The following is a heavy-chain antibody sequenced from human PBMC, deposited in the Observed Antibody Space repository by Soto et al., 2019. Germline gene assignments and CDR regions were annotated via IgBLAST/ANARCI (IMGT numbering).Heavy chain of an antibody. D-gene: IGHD2-21*02. V-gene: IGHV4-30-4*01. CDR3: ARSSIVVVTAWPNWFDP. CDR2: IYYSGST. CDR1: GGSISSGDYY. Sequence: SETLSLTCTVSGGSISSGDYYWSWIRQPPGKGLEWIGYIYYSGSTYYNPSLKSRVTISVDTSKNQFSLKLSSVTAADTAVYYCARSSIVVVTAWPNWFDPWGQGTLVTV. J-gene: IGHJ5*02.